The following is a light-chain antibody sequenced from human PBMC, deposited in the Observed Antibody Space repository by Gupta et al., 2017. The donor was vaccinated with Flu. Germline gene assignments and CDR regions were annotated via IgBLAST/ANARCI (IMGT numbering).Light chain of an antibody. J-gene: IGLJ3*02. V-gene: IGLV4-69*01. CDR1: SGHSSYA. Sequence: QLVLTQSPSASASLGASVKLTCTLSSGHSSYAIAWHQQQPEKGPRYLMKLNSDGSHSKGDGIPDRFSGSSSGAERYLTISSLQPEDEADYYCQAWGTGGVFGGGTKLTVL. CDR2: LNSDGSH. CDR3: QAWGTGGV.